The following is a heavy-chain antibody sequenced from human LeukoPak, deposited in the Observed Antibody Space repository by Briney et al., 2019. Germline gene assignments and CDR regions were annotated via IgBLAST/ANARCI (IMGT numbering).Heavy chain of an antibody. CDR3: ARGYSSSWYGLWDY. J-gene: IGHJ4*02. V-gene: IGHV3-9*01. D-gene: IGHD6-13*01. CDR1: GFTLADYA. CDR2: ISWNSGSI. Sequence: GRSLRLSCAASGFTLADYAMRCVRQAPGKGLEWVSGISWNSGSIGYADSVKGRFTISRDNAKNSLYLQMNSLRAEDTALYYCARGYSSSWYGLWDYWGQGTLVTVSS.